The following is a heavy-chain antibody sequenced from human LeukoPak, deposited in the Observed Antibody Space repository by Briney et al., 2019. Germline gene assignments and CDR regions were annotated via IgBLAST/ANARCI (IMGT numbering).Heavy chain of an antibody. D-gene: IGHD3-22*01. CDR2: ISNNGGST. CDR3: VKGESYYYDSSGYYNWFDP. V-gene: IGHV3-64D*09. CDR1: GFTFSSYA. J-gene: IGHJ5*02. Sequence: PGGSLRLSCSASGFTFSSYAMHWVRQAPGKGLEYVSAISNNGGSTYYADSVKGRFTISRDNSKNTLYLQMSSLRAEDTAVYYCVKGESYYYDSSGYYNWFDPWGQGTLVTVSS.